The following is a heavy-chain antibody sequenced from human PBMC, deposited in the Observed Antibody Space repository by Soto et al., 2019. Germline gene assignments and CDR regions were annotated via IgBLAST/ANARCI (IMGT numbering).Heavy chain of an antibody. J-gene: IGHJ6*02. D-gene: IGHD6-13*01. CDR2: IYPGDSDT. V-gene: IGHV5-51*01. CDR3: ARDLGYSSSWYKDYYYYGMDV. Sequence: ASVKVSCKGSGYSFTSYWIGWVRQMHGKGLEWMGIIYPGDSDTRYSPSFQGQVTISADKSISTAYLQWSSLKASDTAMYYCARDLGYSSSWYKDYYYYGMDVWGQGTTVTVSS. CDR1: GYSFTSYW.